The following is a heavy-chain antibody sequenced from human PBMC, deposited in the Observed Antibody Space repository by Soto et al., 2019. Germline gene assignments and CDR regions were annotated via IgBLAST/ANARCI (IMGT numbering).Heavy chain of an antibody. V-gene: IGHV4-30-2*03. D-gene: IGHD3-9*01. CDR1: GGSFSGYS. CDR3: ASGYDILTGYPRGDYYGMDV. CDR2: IYYSGST. J-gene: IGHJ6*02. Sequence: PSETLSLTCAVYGGSFSGYSWSWIRQPPGKGLEWIGSIYYSGSTYYNPSLKSRVTISVDTSKNQFSLKLSSVTAADTAVYYCASGYDILTGYPRGDYYGMDVWGQGTTVTVSS.